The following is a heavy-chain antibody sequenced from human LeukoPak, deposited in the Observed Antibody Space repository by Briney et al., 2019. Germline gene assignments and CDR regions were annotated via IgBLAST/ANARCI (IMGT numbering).Heavy chain of an antibody. V-gene: IGHV1-69*01. CDR3: ARGGPRRIVATTSFDY. CDR2: IIPIFGTA. J-gene: IGHJ4*02. Sequence: SVKVSCKASGGTFSSYAISWVRQAPGQGLEWMGGIIPIFGTANYAQKFRGRVTITADESTSTAYMELSSLRSEDTAVYYCARGGPRRIVATTSFDYWGQGTLVTVSS. CDR1: GGTFSSYA. D-gene: IGHD5-12*01.